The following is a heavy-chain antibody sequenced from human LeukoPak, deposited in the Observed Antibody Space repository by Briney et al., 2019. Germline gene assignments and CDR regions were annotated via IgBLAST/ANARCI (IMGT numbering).Heavy chain of an antibody. V-gene: IGHV1-8*01. CDR1: GYTFTSYD. CDR2: MNPNSGNT. CDR3: ASLAVAGTFDI. Sequence: EASVKVSCKASGYTFTSYDINWVRQATGQGLEWMGWMNPNSGNTGYAQKFQGRVTMTTDTSTSTAYMELRSLRSDDTAVYYCASLAVAGTFDIWGQGTMVTVSS. D-gene: IGHD6-19*01. J-gene: IGHJ3*02.